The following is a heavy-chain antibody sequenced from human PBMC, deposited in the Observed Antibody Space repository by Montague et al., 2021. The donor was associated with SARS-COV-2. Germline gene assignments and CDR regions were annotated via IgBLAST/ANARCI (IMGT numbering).Heavy chain of an antibody. D-gene: IGHD1-26*01. CDR2: IYYSGST. J-gene: IGHJ4*02. Sequence: SETLSLTCTVSGGSISSSSYYWGWIRQPPGKGLEWIGSIYYSGSTYYNPSPKSRVTISVDTSKNQFSLKLSSVTAADTAVYYCVEIAGAADYWGQGTLVTVSS. V-gene: IGHV4-39*01. CDR1: GGSISSSSYY. CDR3: VEIAGAADY.